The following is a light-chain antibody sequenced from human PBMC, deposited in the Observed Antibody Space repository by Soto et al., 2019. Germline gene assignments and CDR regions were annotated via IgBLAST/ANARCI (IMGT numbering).Light chain of an antibody. CDR1: QDISNF. CDR2: DAS. J-gene: IGKJ3*01. V-gene: IGKV1-33*01. CDR3: QQYDNLPPFT. Sequence: DLQMTQSPSSLSASVGDRVTITWQASQDISNFLNWYQQKPGTAPKLLIYDASNLETGVPSRFSGSGSGTDFTFTISSLQPEDIATYYCQQYDNLPPFTFGPGTKVDIK.